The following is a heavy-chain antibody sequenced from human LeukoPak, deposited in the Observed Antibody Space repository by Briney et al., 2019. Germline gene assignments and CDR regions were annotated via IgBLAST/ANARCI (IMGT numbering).Heavy chain of an antibody. CDR3: ARAVYYGSGSSFDY. Sequence: SETLSLTCAVYGGSFSGYYWSWIRQSPGKGLEWIGEINHSGSTNYNPSLKSRVTISVDTSKNQFSLKLSSVTAADTAVYYCARAVYYGSGSSFDYWGQGTLVTVSS. D-gene: IGHD3-10*01. CDR2: INHSGST. J-gene: IGHJ4*02. CDR1: GGSFSGYY. V-gene: IGHV4-34*01.